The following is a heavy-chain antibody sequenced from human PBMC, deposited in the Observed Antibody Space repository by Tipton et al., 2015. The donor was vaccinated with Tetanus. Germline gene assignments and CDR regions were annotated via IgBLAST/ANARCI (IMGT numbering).Heavy chain of an antibody. CDR3: ARDHDLGAPLDY. V-gene: IGHV1-69*06. CDR1: GDTFSNYA. J-gene: IGHJ4*02. Sequence: LVQSGAEVKKPGSSVKVSCKASGDTFSNYAISWVRQAPGQGLEWMGGIIPIFGTPYYAQNFQGRVSIAADTSTNTAYMNLYSLTSDDTAIYYCARDHDLGAPLDYWGQGTLVTVSS. D-gene: IGHD1-26*01. CDR2: IIPIFGTP.